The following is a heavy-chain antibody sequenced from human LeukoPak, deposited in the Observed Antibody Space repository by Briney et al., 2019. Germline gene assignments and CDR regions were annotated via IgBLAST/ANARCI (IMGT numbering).Heavy chain of an antibody. CDR1: GYIFTSYY. J-gene: IGHJ3*02. Sequence: ASVKVSCKASGYIFTSYYMHWVRQAPGQGLEWMGRIIPVLGVSNFAQKFQGRVTITADKSTNTAHMELSRLESGDTAVYYCTREGVYAPDGSGYHRDAFDIWGQGTMVIVSS. CDR2: IIPVLGVS. V-gene: IGHV1-69*04. CDR3: TREGVYAPDGSGYHRDAFDI. D-gene: IGHD3-22*01.